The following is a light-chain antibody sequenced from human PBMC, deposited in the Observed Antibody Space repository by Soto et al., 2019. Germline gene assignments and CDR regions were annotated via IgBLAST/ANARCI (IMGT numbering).Light chain of an antibody. J-gene: IGKJ2*01. CDR1: QSIGHF. CDR2: ATS. Sequence: DIQVTQSPSSLSASIGDKVTITCRASQSIGHFLNWYQQKPGKAPNLIIYATSTLRSGVPSRFTGSGSGTDFTLTITNLQPQDFADYFCQQDYDIPHTFGQGTSLDI. V-gene: IGKV1-39*01. CDR3: QQDYDIPHT.